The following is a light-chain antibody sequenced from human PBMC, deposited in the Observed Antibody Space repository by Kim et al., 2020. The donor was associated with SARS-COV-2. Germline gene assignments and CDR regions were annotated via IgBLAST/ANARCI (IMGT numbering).Light chain of an antibody. CDR3: QQYYSYPWT. Sequence: AIRMTQSPSSLSASTGDRVTITCRASQSISSYLAWYQQKPRKAPKLLIYAASTLQSGVPSRFSGSGSGTDFTLTISCLQSEDFATYYCQQYYSYPWTFGQGTKVDIK. J-gene: IGKJ1*01. CDR1: QSISSY. CDR2: AAS. V-gene: IGKV1-8*01.